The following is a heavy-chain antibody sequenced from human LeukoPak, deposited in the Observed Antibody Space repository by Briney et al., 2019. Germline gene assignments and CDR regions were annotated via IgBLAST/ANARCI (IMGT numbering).Heavy chain of an antibody. CDR2: INHSGST. Sequence: SSETLSLTCAVYDGSFSGYYWSWIRQPPGKGLEWIGEINHSGSTNYNPSLKSRVTISVDTSKNQFSLKLSSVTAADTAVYYCAREKIAAAGPRGYSDYWGQGTLVTVSS. CDR3: AREKIAAAGPRGYSDY. CDR1: DGSFSGYY. J-gene: IGHJ4*02. V-gene: IGHV4-34*01. D-gene: IGHD6-13*01.